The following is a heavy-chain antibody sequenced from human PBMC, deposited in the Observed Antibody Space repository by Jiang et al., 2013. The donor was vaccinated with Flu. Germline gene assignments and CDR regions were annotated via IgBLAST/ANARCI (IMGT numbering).Heavy chain of an antibody. CDR2: IYYSGST. V-gene: IGHV4-39*01. CDR3: ARSYSSGWYVVPGENDY. CDR1: GGSISSSSYY. D-gene: IGHD6-19*01. J-gene: IGHJ4*02. Sequence: SGSGLVKPSETLSLTCTVSGGSISSSSYYWGWIRQPPGKGLEWIGSIYYSGSTYYNPSLKSRVTISVDTSKNQFSLKLSSVTAADTAVYYCARSYSSGWYVVPGENDYWGQGTLVTVSS.